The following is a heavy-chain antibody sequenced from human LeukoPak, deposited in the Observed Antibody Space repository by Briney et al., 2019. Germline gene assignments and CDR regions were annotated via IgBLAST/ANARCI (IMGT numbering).Heavy chain of an antibody. V-gene: IGHV4-38-2*02. CDR1: GSSISNGYY. J-gene: IGHJ4*02. Sequence: PSQTLSLTSTVSGSSISNGYYWGWIRQPPGKGLEWIGTIYYIGSTNYNPSLKSRVTMSVDTSKNQFSLKLNSVTAADTAVYYCARLDYWGQGTLVTVSS. CDR3: ARLDY. CDR2: IYYIGST.